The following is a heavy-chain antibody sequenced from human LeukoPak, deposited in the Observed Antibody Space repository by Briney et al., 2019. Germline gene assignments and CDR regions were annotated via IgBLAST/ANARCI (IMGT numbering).Heavy chain of an antibody. CDR3: ARGAWGIVVVPAAPYYYGMDV. CDR1: GGSFSGYY. Sequence: SETLSLTCAVYGGSFSGYYWSWIRQRPGKGSEWIGAINHSGSTNYNPSLKSRVTISVDTSKNQFSLKLSSVTAADTAVYYCARGAWGIVVVPAAPYYYGMDVWGQGTTVTVSS. CDR2: INHSGST. V-gene: IGHV4-34*01. J-gene: IGHJ6*02. D-gene: IGHD2-2*01.